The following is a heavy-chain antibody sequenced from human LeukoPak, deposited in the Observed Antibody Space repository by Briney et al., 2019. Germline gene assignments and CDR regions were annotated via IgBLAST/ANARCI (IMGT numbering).Heavy chain of an antibody. CDR2: INSGGTTT. CDR3: LRGDSRDF. D-gene: IGHD3-22*01. J-gene: IGHJ4*02. Sequence: PGGSLRLSCAACGFAFSTYTMNWARQSPGKGLEWVASINSGGTTTHYADSVKGRFTISRDNAQNVLHLQMNGLRADDAAVYYCLRGDSRDFWGQGTLVTVSS. CDR1: GFAFSTYT. V-gene: IGHV3-21*06.